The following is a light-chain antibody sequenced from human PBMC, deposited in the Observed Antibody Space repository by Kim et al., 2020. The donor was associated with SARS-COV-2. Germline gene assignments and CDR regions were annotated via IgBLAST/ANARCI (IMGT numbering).Light chain of an antibody. J-gene: IGLJ3*02. CDR1: NIGSKS. CDR2: YDS. V-gene: IGLV3-21*04. Sequence: GKPARITCGGNNIGSKSVHWYQQKPGQAPVLVIYYDSDRPSGIPERFSGSNSGNTATLTISRVEAGDEADYYCQVWDSTSDHPNWVFGGGTQLTVL. CDR3: QVWDSTSDHPNWV.